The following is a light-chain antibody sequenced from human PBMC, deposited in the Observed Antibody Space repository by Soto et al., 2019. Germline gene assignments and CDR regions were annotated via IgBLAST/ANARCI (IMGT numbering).Light chain of an antibody. CDR3: QHYNSYSEA. CDR1: QSITGW. CDR2: DAS. Sequence: DIQIPPSPSTISASVGYSANITCRASQSITGWLAWYQQKPGKAPKLLIYDASSLESGVQSRFSGSGSGTEFTLTISSLKPDECATDYGQHYNSYSEAVGQGTKVDIK. V-gene: IGKV1-5*01. J-gene: IGKJ1*01.